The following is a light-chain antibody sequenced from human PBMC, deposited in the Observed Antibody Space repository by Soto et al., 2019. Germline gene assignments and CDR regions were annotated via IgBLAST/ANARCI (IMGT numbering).Light chain of an antibody. CDR3: AAWDDSRSGLVV. Sequence: QSVLTQPPSTSGTPGQRVTMSCSGSNSNIGSNTVYWYQQLPGTAPKLLIHSDNQRPSGVPDRFSASKSGTSASLAISGLQSEDEADDYCAAWDDSRSGLVVFGGGTKLTVL. CDR2: SDN. V-gene: IGLV1-44*01. J-gene: IGLJ2*01. CDR1: NSNIGSNT.